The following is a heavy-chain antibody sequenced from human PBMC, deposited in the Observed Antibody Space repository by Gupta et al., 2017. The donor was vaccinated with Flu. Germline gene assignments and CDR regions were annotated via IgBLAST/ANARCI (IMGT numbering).Heavy chain of an antibody. J-gene: IGHJ4*02. D-gene: IGHD2-21*02. CDR1: GGTFGPYG. Sequence: QVQLLQSGAEVKKPGSSVKVSCKVSGGTFGPYGISWVRQAPGQGLEWMGFIHDRTNYAQKFLGRVAITADESSSTAYMEMSSLRSEDSAVYYCARVYCGGDCESGIDYWGQGTLVTVSS. CDR2: IHDRT. CDR3: ARVYCGGDCESGIDY. V-gene: IGHV1-69*01.